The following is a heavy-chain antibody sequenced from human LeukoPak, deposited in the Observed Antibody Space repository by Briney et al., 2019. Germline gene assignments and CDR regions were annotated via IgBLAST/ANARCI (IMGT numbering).Heavy chain of an antibody. CDR3: ARGCGGSPGCYIIDK. J-gene: IGHJ4*02. CDR1: GFTFSSHG. CDR2: IWNDGSDQ. V-gene: IGHV3-33*01. Sequence: GRSLRLSCEASGFTFSSHGMHWVRQPPGKGLEWAGVIWNDGSDQYYGDSVRGRFTVSRDNLKSTLYLQMDSLRAEDTAVYYCARGCGGSPGCYIIDKWGQGTLVTVSS. D-gene: IGHD2-21*01.